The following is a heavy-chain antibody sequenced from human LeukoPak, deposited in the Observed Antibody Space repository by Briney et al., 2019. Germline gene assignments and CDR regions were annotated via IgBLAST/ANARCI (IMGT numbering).Heavy chain of an antibody. Sequence: WASVKVSCKASGGTFSSYAISWVRQAPGQGLEWMGGIIPIFGTANYAQKFQGRVTITADESTSTAYMELSSLRSEDTAVYYCSRNLTVATTHFYYFYYYGKGVWGQGTTVTVSS. V-gene: IGHV1-69*01. D-gene: IGHD5-24*01. J-gene: IGHJ6*02. CDR2: IIPIFGTA. CDR1: GGTFSSYA. CDR3: SRNLTVATTHFYYFYYYGKGV.